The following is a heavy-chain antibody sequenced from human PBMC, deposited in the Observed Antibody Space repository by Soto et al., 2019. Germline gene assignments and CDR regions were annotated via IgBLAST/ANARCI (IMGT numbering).Heavy chain of an antibody. CDR3: ARDPPVDSREGSNFDY. V-gene: IGHV3-21*01. J-gene: IGHJ4*02. CDR2: ISSSSSYI. CDR1: GFTFSSYS. D-gene: IGHD3-22*01. Sequence: GGSLRLSCAASGFTFSSYSMNWVRQAPGKGLEWVSSISSSSSYIYYADSVKGRFTISRDNAKNSLYLQMNSLRAEETAVYYCARDPPVDSREGSNFDYWGQGTLVTVSS.